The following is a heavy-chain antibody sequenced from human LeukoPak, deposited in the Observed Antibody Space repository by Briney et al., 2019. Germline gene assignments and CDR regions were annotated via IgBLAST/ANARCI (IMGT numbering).Heavy chain of an antibody. D-gene: IGHD3-22*01. Sequence: ASVKVSCKASGYTFTSYAMHWVRQAPGQRLEWMGWINAGNGNTKYSQKFQGRVTITRDTSASTAYMELSSLRSEDTAVYYCARGGGYSYYDSSAQGDYWGQGTLVTVSS. CDR2: INAGNGNT. V-gene: IGHV1-3*01. CDR1: GYTFTSYA. J-gene: IGHJ4*02. CDR3: ARGGGYSYYDSSAQGDY.